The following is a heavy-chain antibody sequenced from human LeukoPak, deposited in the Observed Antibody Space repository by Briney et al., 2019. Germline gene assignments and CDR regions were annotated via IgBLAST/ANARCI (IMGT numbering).Heavy chain of an antibody. J-gene: IGHJ3*02. CDR3: ARGGCGGDCYSSVAAFDI. CDR1: GYTFTSYY. D-gene: IGHD2-21*02. Sequence: ASVKVSCKASGYTFTSYYMHWVRQAPGQGLEWMGIINPSGGSTSYAQRFQGRVTMTGNTSISTAYMELSSLRSEDTAVYYCARGGCGGDCYSSVAAFDIWGQGTMVTVSS. CDR2: INPSGGST. V-gene: IGHV1-46*01.